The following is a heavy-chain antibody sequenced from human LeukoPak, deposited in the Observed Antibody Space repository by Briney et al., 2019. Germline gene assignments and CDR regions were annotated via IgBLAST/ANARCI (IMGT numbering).Heavy chain of an antibody. CDR2: FHNSGTS. D-gene: IGHD6-13*01. Sequence: SETLSLTCTVSDDSISDYYRGWIRQPPGKGLEWIGYFHNSGTSTYNPSLKSRVTISADTSKNQFSLKLSSVTAADTAVHYCARGYSSSPGAFDIWGQGTMVTVSS. CDR3: ARGYSSSPGAFDI. CDR1: DDSISDYY. J-gene: IGHJ3*02. V-gene: IGHV4-59*01.